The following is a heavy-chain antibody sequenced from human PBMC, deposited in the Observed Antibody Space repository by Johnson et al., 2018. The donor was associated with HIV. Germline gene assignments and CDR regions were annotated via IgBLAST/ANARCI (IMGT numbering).Heavy chain of an antibody. D-gene: IGHD3-10*01. J-gene: IGHJ3*02. CDR3: ARDVASVYGSGDHAFDI. CDR2: ISYDGSNN. CDR1: GSTFTTYA. Sequence: QMLLVESGGGLVQPGGSLRLSCAASGSTFTTYAMHWVRQAPGKGLEWVAVISYDGSNNYYADSVKGRFTISRYNSRNTLYLQMGRLRVEDMAVYYCARDVASVYGSGDHAFDIWGQGTMVTVSS. V-gene: IGHV3-30*14.